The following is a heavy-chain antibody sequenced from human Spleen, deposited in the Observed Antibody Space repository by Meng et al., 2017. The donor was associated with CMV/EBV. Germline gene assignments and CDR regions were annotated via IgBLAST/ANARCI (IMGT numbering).Heavy chain of an antibody. J-gene: IGHJ6*02. CDR2: FRSGGSYI. V-gene: IGHV3-21*04. CDR1: GFSFSSYS. CDR3: ASLRGMDV. Sequence: GESLKISCAAPGFSFSSYSVNWVRQSLVKGLEWVSSFRSGGSYIYHADSVKGRFTISGDNSKNTLYLQMNNLRPEDTAVYYCASLRGMDVWGQGTTVTVSS. D-gene: IGHD3-9*01.